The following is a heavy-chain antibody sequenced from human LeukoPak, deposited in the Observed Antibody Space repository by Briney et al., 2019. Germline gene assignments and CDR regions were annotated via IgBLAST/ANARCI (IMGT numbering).Heavy chain of an antibody. Sequence: SETLSLTCTVSGDSISSYYWSWIRQPPGKGLEWIGYIYYSGSTNYNPSLKSRVTISVDTSKNQFSLKLSSVTAADTAVYYCATQYCSSTSCSYPFDSWGQGTLVTVSS. D-gene: IGHD2-2*01. CDR2: IYYSGST. J-gene: IGHJ5*01. CDR1: GDSISSYY. CDR3: ATQYCSSTSCSYPFDS. V-gene: IGHV4-59*01.